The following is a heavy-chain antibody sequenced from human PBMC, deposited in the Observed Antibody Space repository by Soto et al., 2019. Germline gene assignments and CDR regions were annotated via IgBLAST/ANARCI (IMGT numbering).Heavy chain of an antibody. Sequence: GASVKVSCKASGGTFSSYTISWVRQAPGQGLEWMGRIIPILGIPNYAQKFQGRVTITADKSTSTAYMELSSLRSEDTAVYYCAREGLVLVPTTVNSDYYYYAMDVWGQGTTVTVSS. V-gene: IGHV1-69*04. D-gene: IGHD2-2*01. CDR3: AREGLVLVPTTVNSDYYYYAMDV. J-gene: IGHJ6*02. CDR1: GGTFSSYT. CDR2: IIPILGIP.